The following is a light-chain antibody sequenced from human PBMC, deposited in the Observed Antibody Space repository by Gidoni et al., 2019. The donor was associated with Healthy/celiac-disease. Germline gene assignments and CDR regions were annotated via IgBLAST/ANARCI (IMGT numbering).Light chain of an antibody. Sequence: EIVCAQSPATLSLSPGDRASLSCRSSQSVSSYLAWYQTKPGQAPSLLIYDASNRATGIPARFSGRGSGTDFTLTISSLGPEDFAVYYCQQRSNWPPEIILGQXTRLEIK. CDR3: QQRSNWPPEII. CDR2: DAS. CDR1: QSVSSY. V-gene: IGKV3-11*01. J-gene: IGKJ5*01.